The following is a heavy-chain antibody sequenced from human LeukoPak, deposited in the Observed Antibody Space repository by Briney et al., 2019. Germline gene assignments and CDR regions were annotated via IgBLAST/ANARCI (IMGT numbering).Heavy chain of an antibody. CDR1: GDSISNYY. J-gene: IGHJ4*02. V-gene: IGHV4-59*08. CDR3: ARLSHPSGSDWFFDY. CDR2: IYFSGTT. Sequence: SETLSLTCTVSGDSISNYYWSWIRQPPGKGLDWIGYIYFSGTTNYNPSLKSRVPMSVDTSKNQFSLKLTSMTAADTAVYFCARLSHPSGSDWFFDYWGQGSLVTVSS. D-gene: IGHD6-19*01.